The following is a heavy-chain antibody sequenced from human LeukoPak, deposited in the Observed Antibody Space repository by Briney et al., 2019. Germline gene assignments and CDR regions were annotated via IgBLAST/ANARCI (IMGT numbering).Heavy chain of an antibody. D-gene: IGHD2-15*01. V-gene: IGHV4-59*08. CDR3: ARRVVVAAKDYYYYYMDV. Sequence: SETLSLTCTVSGGSISSYYWSWIRQPPGKGLEWIGYIYYSGSTNYNPSLKSRVTISVDTSKNQFSLTLSSVTAADTAVYYCARRVVVAAKDYYYYYMDVWGKGTTVTVSS. CDR1: GGSISSYY. CDR2: IYYSGST. J-gene: IGHJ6*03.